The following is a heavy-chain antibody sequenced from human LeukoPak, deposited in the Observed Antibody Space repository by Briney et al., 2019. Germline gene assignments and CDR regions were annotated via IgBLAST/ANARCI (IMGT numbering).Heavy chain of an antibody. CDR1: GFTFFNYA. J-gene: IGHJ4*02. CDR2: TWNDGDNK. D-gene: IGHD2-15*01. CDR3: AKDGCSCGSCYHGVLDY. Sequence: GRSLRLSCAASGFTFFNYAIHWVRQAPGKGLEWEAVTWNDGDNKNYADSVKGRFTISRDNSKNTLYLQMNSLRAEDTAVYYCAKDGCSCGSCYHGVLDYWGQGTLVTVSS. V-gene: IGHV3-33*06.